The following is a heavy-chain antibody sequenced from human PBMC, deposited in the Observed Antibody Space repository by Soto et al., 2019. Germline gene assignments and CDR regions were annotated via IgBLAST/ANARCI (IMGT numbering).Heavy chain of an antibody. CDR1: GYTFTSYY. Sequence: ASVKVSCKASGYTFTSYYMHWVRQAPGQGLEWMGIINPSGGSTSYAQKFQGRVTMTRDTSTSTVYMELSSLRSEDTAVYYCASPEVPIYIAAAKAYYYGMDVWGQGTTVTVS. J-gene: IGHJ6*02. V-gene: IGHV1-46*01. CDR2: INPSGGST. D-gene: IGHD6-13*01. CDR3: ASPEVPIYIAAAKAYYYGMDV.